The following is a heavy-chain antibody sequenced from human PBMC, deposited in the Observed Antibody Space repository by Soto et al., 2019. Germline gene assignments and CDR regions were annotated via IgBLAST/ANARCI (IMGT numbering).Heavy chain of an antibody. Sequence: QVQLVQSGAEVKRPGASVKVSCKASGYTFRNDDVAWVRRAPGHGLEWMGGISISKGKTYYQESLQGRVTMTMDTGTTTAYMEVRSLRSDDTAVYYCARKGYIGNFGLDVWGQGTTVTVSS. CDR3: ARKGYIGNFGLDV. D-gene: IGHD5-12*01. V-gene: IGHV1-18*01. J-gene: IGHJ6*02. CDR2: ISISKGKT. CDR1: GYTFRNDD.